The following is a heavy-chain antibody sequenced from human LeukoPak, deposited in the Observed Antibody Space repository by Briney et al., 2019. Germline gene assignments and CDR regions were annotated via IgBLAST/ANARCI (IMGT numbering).Heavy chain of an antibody. J-gene: IGHJ4*02. D-gene: IGHD3-10*01. Sequence: GGTLRLSCAASGFTVTSNYMSWVRQAPGKGLEWVSVIYSGGSAYYADSVKGRFTISRDNSKNTLYLQMNSLRAEDTAVYYCARNDYGSGSYITLFDYWGQGTLVTVSS. CDR2: IYSGGSA. CDR3: ARNDYGSGSYITLFDY. V-gene: IGHV3-66*01. CDR1: GFTVTSNY.